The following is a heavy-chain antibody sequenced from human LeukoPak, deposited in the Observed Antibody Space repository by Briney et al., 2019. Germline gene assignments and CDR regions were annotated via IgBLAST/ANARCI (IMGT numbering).Heavy chain of an antibody. CDR3: ARASASSIGSGYYSDY. CDR2: IIPIFGTA. CDR1: GGTFSSYA. J-gene: IGHJ4*02. D-gene: IGHD3-3*01. Sequence: GASVKVSCKASGGTFSSYAISWVRQAPGQGLEWMGGIIPIFGTANYAQKFQGRVTITADESTSTAYMELSSLRSEDTAVYYCARASASSIGSGYYSDYWGQGTLVTVSS. V-gene: IGHV1-69*13.